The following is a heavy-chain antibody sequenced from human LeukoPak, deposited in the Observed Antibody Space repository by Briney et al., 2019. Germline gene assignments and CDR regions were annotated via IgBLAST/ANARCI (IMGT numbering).Heavy chain of an antibody. V-gene: IGHV3-21*01. CDR2: ISSSSSYI. J-gene: IGHJ6*03. Sequence: GGSLRLSCAASGFTFSSHSMNWVRQAPGKGLEWVSSISSSSSYIYYADSVKGRFTISRDNAKNSLYLQMNSLRAEDTAVYYCAISLYGPAAEPYYYYYMDVWGKGTTVTVSS. D-gene: IGHD2-2*01. CDR3: AISLYGPAAEPYYYYYMDV. CDR1: GFTFSSHS.